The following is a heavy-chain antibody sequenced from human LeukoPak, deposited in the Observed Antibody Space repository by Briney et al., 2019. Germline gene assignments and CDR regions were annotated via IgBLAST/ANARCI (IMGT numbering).Heavy chain of an antibody. J-gene: IGHJ4*02. CDR3: ARDLRGRNYYDSSGYSSLVY. CDR2: IIPIFGTA. CDR1: GGTFSSYA. V-gene: IGHV1-69*13. Sequence: SVKVSCKASGGTFSSYAISWVRQAPGQGLEWMGGIIPIFGTANYAQEFQGRVTITADESTSTAYMELSSLRSEDTAVYYCARDLRGRNYYDSSGYSSLVYWGQGTLVTVSS. D-gene: IGHD3-22*01.